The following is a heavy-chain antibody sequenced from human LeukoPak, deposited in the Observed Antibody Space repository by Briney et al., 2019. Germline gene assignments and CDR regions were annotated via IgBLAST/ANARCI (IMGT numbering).Heavy chain of an antibody. CDR3: ARLFSSWQKVELTFDY. CDR2: TSAYNGNT. Sequence: GASVKVSCKASGYTFTSYGISWVRQAPGQGLEWMGWTSAYNGNTNYAQKLQGRVTMTTDTSTSTAYMELRSLRSDDTAVYYCARLFSSWQKVELTFDYWGQGTLVTVSS. J-gene: IGHJ4*02. V-gene: IGHV1-18*01. CDR1: GYTFTSYG. D-gene: IGHD6-13*01.